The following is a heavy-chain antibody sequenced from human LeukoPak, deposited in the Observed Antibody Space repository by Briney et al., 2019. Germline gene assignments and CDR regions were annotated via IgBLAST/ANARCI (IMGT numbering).Heavy chain of an antibody. CDR1: GFTFSSYW. Sequence: GGSLRLSCAASGFTFSSYWMSWVRQAPGKGLEWVANIKQDGSEKYYVDSVKGRFTISRDNAKNSLYLQMNSLRAEDTAVYYCAKGMGIAAAGTGYWGQGTLVTVSS. D-gene: IGHD6-13*01. J-gene: IGHJ4*02. CDR3: AKGMGIAAAGTGY. V-gene: IGHV3-7*03. CDR2: IKQDGSEK.